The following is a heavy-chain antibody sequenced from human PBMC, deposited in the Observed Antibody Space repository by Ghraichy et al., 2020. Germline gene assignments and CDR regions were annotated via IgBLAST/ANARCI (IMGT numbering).Heavy chain of an antibody. J-gene: IGHJ4*02. D-gene: IGHD6-19*01. CDR2: LSHDGSKK. CDR3: AKGVTGWFSPRPDYFDS. V-gene: IGHV3-30*18. Sequence: GGSLRLYCAASGFPFRTSGMHWVRQAPGKGLEWVAFLSHDGSKKESGDSVMGRFTSSRDNSKNTLFLQMNSLRGEDPALYYCAKGVTGWFSPRPDYFDSWGQGTLVAVSS. CDR1: GFPFRTSG.